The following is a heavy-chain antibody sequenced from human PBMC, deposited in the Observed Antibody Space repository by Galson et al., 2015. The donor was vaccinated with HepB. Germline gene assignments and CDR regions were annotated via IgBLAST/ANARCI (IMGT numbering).Heavy chain of an antibody. D-gene: IGHD4-23*01. V-gene: IGHV3-21*01. CDR3: ARDLSVVAFDI. J-gene: IGHJ3*02. CDR2: ITTSGAYM. Sequence: SLRLSCAASGFTVNSYGMNWVRQAPGKGLEWVSYITTSGAYMSYANSVKGRFTVSRDNGKNSLYLQMNNLTAADTAVYYCARDLSVVAFDIWGQGTMVTVSS. CDR1: GFTVNSYG.